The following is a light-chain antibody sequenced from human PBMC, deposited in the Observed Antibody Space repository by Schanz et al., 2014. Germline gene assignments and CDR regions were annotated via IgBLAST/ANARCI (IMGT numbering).Light chain of an antibody. V-gene: IGKV3D-15*01. J-gene: IGKJ4*01. CDR2: GAS. CDR3: QQRSNWPPLT. CDR1: QSVSSN. Sequence: EIVMTQSPATLSVSPGERATLSCRASQSVSSNLAWYQQKPGQAPRLLIYGASSRATGIPGRFSGSGSGTEFTLTISSLEPEDFAVYYCQQRSNWPPLTFGGGTKVEIK.